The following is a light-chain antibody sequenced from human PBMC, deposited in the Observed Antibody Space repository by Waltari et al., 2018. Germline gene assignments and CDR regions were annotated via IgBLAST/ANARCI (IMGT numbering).Light chain of an antibody. V-gene: IGKV1-33*01. CDR1: QDIDNN. CDR2: DVS. CDR3: QQYDKIPLT. Sequence: DIQMTQSPSSLSASVGDRVTITCQATQDIDNNLNWHQQKPGKAPNLLIYDVSNLETGGPSRFSGSGSGTDFTLTITNLQPEEFATYYCQQYDKIPLTFGGGTKV. J-gene: IGKJ4*01.